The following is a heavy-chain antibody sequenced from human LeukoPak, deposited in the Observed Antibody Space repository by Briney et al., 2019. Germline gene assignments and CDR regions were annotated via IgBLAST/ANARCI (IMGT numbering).Heavy chain of an antibody. CDR3: ARGSGYYFDY. V-gene: IGHV4-59*12. D-gene: IGHD3-22*01. Sequence: SETLSLTCTVSGGSIGSYYWSWLRQPPGKGLEWIGYIYYSGTTNYNPSLKSRVTISVDTSKNQFSLKLSSVTAADTAVYYCARGSGYYFDYWGQGTLVTVSS. CDR1: GGSIGSYY. J-gene: IGHJ4*02. CDR2: IYYSGTT.